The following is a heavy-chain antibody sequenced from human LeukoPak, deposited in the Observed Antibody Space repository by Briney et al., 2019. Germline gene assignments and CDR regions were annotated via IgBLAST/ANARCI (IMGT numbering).Heavy chain of an antibody. V-gene: IGHV1-8*01. D-gene: IGHD6-6*01. J-gene: IGHJ4*02. CDR3: ARGDSSSGYYFDY. CDR1: GYTFTSYD. CDR2: MNPNSGNT. Sequence: ASVKVSCKASGYTFTSYDINWVRQATGQGLEWMGWMNPNSGNTGYAQKFQGRVTMTRDMSTSTVYMELSSLRSEDTAVYYCARGDSSSGYYFDYWGQGTLVTVSS.